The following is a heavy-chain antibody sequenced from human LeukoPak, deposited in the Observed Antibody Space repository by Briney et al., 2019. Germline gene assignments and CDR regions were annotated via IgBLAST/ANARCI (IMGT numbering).Heavy chain of an antibody. CDR3: AREGFGDIVVVPAAFQFDY. J-gene: IGHJ4*02. V-gene: IGHV1-46*01. CDR1: GYTFTSYY. CDR2: INPSGGST. D-gene: IGHD2-2*01. Sequence: GASVTVSCKASGYTFTSYYMHWVRQAPGQGLEWMGIINPSGGSTSYAQKFQGRVTMTRDMSTSTVYMELSSLRSEDTAVYYCAREGFGDIVVVPAAFQFDYWGQGTLVTVSS.